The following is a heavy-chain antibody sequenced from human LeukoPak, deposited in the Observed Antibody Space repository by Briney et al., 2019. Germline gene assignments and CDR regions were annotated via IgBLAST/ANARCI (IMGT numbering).Heavy chain of an antibody. J-gene: IGHJ4*02. CDR3: AKGKRFLEWLFDY. CDR2: ISGSASTT. Sequence: PGGSLRLSCVASGFTFSNYAMTWVRQAPGKGLEWVSGISGSASTTHYADSVKGRFTISGDNSKNTLYLQMNSLRAEDTAVYYCAKGKRFLEWLFDYWGQGTLVTVSS. D-gene: IGHD3-3*01. CDR1: GFTFSNYA. V-gene: IGHV3-23*01.